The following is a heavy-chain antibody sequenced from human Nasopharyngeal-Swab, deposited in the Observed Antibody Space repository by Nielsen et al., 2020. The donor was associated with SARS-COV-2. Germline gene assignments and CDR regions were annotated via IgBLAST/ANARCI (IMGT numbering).Heavy chain of an antibody. CDR3: ARVSRYYDILTGYYAEDGMDV. CDR2: ISYDGSNK. Sequence: VRQAPGKGLEWVAVISYDGSNKYYVDSVKGRFTISRDNAKNSLYLQMNSLRAEDTAVYYCARVSRYYDILTGYYAEDGMDVWGRGTTVTVSS. J-gene: IGHJ6*02. V-gene: IGHV3-33*05. D-gene: IGHD3-9*01.